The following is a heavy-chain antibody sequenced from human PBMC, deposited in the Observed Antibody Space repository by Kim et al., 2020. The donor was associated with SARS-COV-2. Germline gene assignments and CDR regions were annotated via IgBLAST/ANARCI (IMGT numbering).Heavy chain of an antibody. Sequence: SETLSLTCAVYGGSFSGYYWSWIRQPPGKGLEWIGEINHSGSTNYNPSLKSRVTISVDTSKNQFSLKLSSVTAADTAVYYCARGRTYYDILTGYYNYYYMDVWGKGTTVTVSS. CDR3: ARGRTYYDILTGYYNYYYMDV. D-gene: IGHD3-9*01. CDR2: INHSGST. V-gene: IGHV4-34*01. CDR1: GGSFSGYY. J-gene: IGHJ6*03.